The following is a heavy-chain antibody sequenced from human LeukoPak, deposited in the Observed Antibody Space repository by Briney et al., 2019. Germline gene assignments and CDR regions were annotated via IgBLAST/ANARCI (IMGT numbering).Heavy chain of an antibody. J-gene: IGHJ4*02. Sequence: GGSLRLSCAASGFIFSGSSIHWVRQASGKGLEWVAVISYDGSNKYYADSVKGRFTISRDNSKNTLYLQMNSLRAEDTAVYYCARDYYDSSGYLGYWGQGTLVTVSS. CDR2: ISYDGSNK. V-gene: IGHV3-30-3*01. CDR3: ARDYYDSSGYLGY. D-gene: IGHD3-22*01. CDR1: GFIFSGSS.